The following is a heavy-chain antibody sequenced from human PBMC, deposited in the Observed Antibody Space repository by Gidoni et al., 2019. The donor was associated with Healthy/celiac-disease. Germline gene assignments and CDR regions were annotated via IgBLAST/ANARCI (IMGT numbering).Heavy chain of an antibody. CDR1: GGYFSGYY. V-gene: IGHV4-34*01. D-gene: IGHD6-6*01. CDR3: ARELVRPNYYYGMDV. Sequence: QVQPQQWVAGLLKPSETLSLTCAVYGGYFSGYYWSWIRQPPGKGLEWIGEINHSGSTNYNPSLKSRVTISVDTSKNQFSLKLSSVTAADTAVYYCARELVRPNYYYGMDVWGQGTTVTVSS. CDR2: INHSGST. J-gene: IGHJ6*02.